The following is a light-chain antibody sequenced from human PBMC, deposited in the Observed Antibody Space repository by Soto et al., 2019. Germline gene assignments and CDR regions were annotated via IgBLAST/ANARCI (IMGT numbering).Light chain of an antibody. J-gene: IGKJ2*02. Sequence: EIVMTQSPATRSVSPGERATLSGRVSQSVSSNLAWYQQKPGQAPRLLIYGASTRATGIPARFSGSGSGTEFTLTISSLQSEDFAVYYCQQYNNWPPWTFGQGTKLEIK. CDR3: QQYNNWPPWT. CDR2: GAS. V-gene: IGKV3-15*01. CDR1: QSVSSN.